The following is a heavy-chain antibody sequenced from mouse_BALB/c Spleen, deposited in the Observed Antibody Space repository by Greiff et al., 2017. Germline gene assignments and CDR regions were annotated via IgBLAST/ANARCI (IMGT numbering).Heavy chain of an antibody. J-gene: IGHJ4*01. CDR1: GYSITSDYA. D-gene: IGHD2-4*01. V-gene: IGHV3-2*02. CDR2: ISYSGST. CDR3: ARKMITNAMDY. Sequence: EVKLQESGPGLVKPSQSLSLTCTVTGYSITSDYAWNWIRQFPGNKLEWMGYISYSGSTSYNPSLKSRISITRDTSKNQFFLQLNSVTTEDTATYYCARKMITNAMDYWGQGTSVTVSS.